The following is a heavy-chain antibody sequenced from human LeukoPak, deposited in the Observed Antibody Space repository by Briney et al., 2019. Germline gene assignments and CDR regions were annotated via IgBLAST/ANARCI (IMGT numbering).Heavy chain of an antibody. Sequence: SCKVSGYTLTELSMHWVRQAPGKGLEWVAVMSYDGSNKYFADSVKGRFTISRDNSKNTLYLQMNSLRTEDTAVYYCARDWRPDYWGQGTLVTVSS. CDR2: MSYDGSNK. CDR3: ARDWRPDY. CDR1: GYTLTELS. D-gene: IGHD1-1*01. J-gene: IGHJ4*02. V-gene: IGHV3-30-3*01.